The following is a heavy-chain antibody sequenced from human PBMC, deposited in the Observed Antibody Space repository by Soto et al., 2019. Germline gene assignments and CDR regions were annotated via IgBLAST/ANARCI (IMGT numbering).Heavy chain of an antibody. CDR3: ARDLSEIVVVTANDAFDI. D-gene: IGHD2-21*02. J-gene: IGHJ3*02. CDR2: IIPILGIA. CDR1: GGTFSSYA. Sequence: ASVKVSCKASGGTFSSYAISWVRQAPGQGLEGMGGIIPILGIANYAQKFQGRVTITADKSTSTAYMELSSLRAEDTAVYYCARDLSEIVVVTANDAFDIWGQGTMVTVSS. V-gene: IGHV1-69*10.